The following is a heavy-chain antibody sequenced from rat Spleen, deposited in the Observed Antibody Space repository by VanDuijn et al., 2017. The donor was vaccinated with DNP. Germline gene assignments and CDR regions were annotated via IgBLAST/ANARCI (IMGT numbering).Heavy chain of an antibody. V-gene: IGHV5-22*01. CDR1: GFTFSDYY. D-gene: IGHD4-6*01. CDR2: ISYDGGST. CDR3: ARWADYFDY. Sequence: EVHLVESGGGLVQPGRSLKLSCAASGFTFSDYYMAWVRQAPTKGLEWVAYISYDGGSTYYGDSVKGRFTISRDNAKSTLYLQMNSLRSDDMATYYCARWADYFDYWGQGVMVSVSS. J-gene: IGHJ2*01.